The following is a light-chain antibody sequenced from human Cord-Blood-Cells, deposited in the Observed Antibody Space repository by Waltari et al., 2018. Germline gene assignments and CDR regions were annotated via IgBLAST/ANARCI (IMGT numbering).Light chain of an antibody. J-gene: IGLJ2*01. V-gene: IGLV2-14*01. CDR3: SSYTSSSTLDVV. CDR2: DVS. CDR1: SSDVGGYNY. Sequence: QSALTQPASVSGSPGQSITISCTGTSSDVGGYNYVPWYQQHPGKAPKLMIYDVSNRPSGVSNRFSVSKSGNTASLTISGLQAEDESDYYCSSYTSSSTLDVVFGGGTKLTAL.